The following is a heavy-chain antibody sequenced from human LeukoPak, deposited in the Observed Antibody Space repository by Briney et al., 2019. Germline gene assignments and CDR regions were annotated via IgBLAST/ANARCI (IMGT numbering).Heavy chain of an antibody. V-gene: IGHV4-59*12. CDR2: IYYSGST. CDR1: GGSISSYY. D-gene: IGHD2-2*01. CDR3: ARGLPRYCSSTSCYYADP. J-gene: IGHJ5*02. Sequence: SETLSLTCTVSGGSISSYYWSWIRQPPGKGLEWIGYIYYSGSTNYNPSLKSRVTISVDTSKNQFSLKLSSVTAADTAVYYCARGLPRYCSSTSCYYADPWGQGTLVTVSS.